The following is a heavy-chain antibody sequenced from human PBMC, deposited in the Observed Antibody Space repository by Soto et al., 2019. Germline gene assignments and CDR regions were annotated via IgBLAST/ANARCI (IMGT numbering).Heavy chain of an antibody. CDR1: GFTFSSYA. CDR2: ISGSGGST. Sequence: GGSLRLSCAASGFTFSSYAMSWVRQAPGKGLEWVSAISGSGGSTYYADSVKGRFTISRDNSKNTLYLQMNSLRAEDTAVYYCAKDSSGTYYDSSGYYHDAPYWGQGTLVTSPQ. V-gene: IGHV3-23*01. CDR3: AKDSSGTYYDSSGYYHDAPY. D-gene: IGHD3-22*01. J-gene: IGHJ4*02.